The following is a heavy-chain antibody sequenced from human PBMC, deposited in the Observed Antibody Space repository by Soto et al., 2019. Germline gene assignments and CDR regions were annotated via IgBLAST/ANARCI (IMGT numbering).Heavy chain of an antibody. CDR1: GYSFTTHG. CDR2: ISAYNGDT. D-gene: IGHD4-17*01. J-gene: IGHJ6*02. V-gene: IGHV1-18*04. CDR3: ARDPPFSGILRGTPLMDV. Sequence: SVKVSCKASGYSFTTHGISWVRRAPVHGLEWMGWISAYNGDTHYVQRFQGRLTMTTDTSTSTAYMELRSLTSDDTAVYYCARDPPFSGILRGTPLMDVWGQGTTVTVSS.